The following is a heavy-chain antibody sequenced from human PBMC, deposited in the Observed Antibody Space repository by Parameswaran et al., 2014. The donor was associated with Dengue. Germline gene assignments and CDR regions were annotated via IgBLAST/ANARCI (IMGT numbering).Heavy chain of an antibody. Sequence: WVRQAPGQGLEWMGIINPSGGSTSYAQKFQGRVTMTRDTSTSTVYMELSSLRSEDTAVYYCARDQVGIVVPADAFDIWGQGTMVTVSS. CDR3: ARDQVGIVVPADAFDI. D-gene: IGHD2-2*01. V-gene: IGHV1-46*01. J-gene: IGHJ3*02. CDR2: INPSGGST.